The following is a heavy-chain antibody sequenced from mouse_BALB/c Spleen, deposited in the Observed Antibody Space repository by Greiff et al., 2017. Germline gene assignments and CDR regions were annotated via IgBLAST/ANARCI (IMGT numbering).Heavy chain of an antibody. Sequence: EVQLVESGGGLVQPGGSRKLSCAASGFTFSSFGMHWVRQAPEKGLEWVAYISSGSSTIYYADTVKGRFTISRDNPKNTLFLQMTSLRSEDTAMYYCARSSESTMITTGWFAYWGQGTLVTVSA. J-gene: IGHJ3*01. D-gene: IGHD2-4*01. V-gene: IGHV5-17*02. CDR1: GFTFSSFG. CDR3: ARSSESTMITTGWFAY. CDR2: ISSGSSTI.